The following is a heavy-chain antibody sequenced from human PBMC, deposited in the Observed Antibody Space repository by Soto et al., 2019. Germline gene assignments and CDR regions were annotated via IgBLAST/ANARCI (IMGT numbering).Heavy chain of an antibody. CDR2: VNPKSGGT. CDR1: GYTFSYFY. J-gene: IGHJ6*02. Sequence: ASVKVSCKASGYTFSYFYIHWVRQAPGQGLEWMGWVNPKSGGTFYAERFQGRVTMTRDTSMNSAYMVLNRLRSDDTAVYYCARDPMGRGVPHSYRMDVWGQATTVAVS. V-gene: IGHV1-2*02. CDR3: ARDPMGRGVPHSYRMDV. D-gene: IGHD2-8*01.